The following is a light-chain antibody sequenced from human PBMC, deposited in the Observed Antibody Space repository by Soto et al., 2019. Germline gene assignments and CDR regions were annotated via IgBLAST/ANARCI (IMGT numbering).Light chain of an antibody. J-gene: IGLJ7*01. CDR3: CSYAGSSTYV. Sequence: QSALTQPASVSGSPGQSITISCTGTSSDVGAYNYVSWHQQHPGKAPKLMIYEGSKRPSGISTRFSASMSANTASLAISGLQAEDEADYYCCSYAGSSTYVFGSGTQLTVL. CDR2: EGS. V-gene: IGLV2-23*01. CDR1: SSDVGAYNY.